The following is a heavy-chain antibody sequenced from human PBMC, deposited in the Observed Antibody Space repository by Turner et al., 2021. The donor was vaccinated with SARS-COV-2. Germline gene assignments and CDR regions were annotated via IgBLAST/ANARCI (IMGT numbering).Heavy chain of an antibody. J-gene: IGHJ4*02. V-gene: IGHV1-2*02. CDR2: INPNSGGT. D-gene: IGHD2-2*02. CDR1: GYTFTGYY. Sequence: QVQLVQSGAEVKKPGASVKVSCKASGYTFTGYYMHWVRQAPGQGLEWMGWINPNSGGTNYAQKFQGRVTMTRDMSISTAYMELSRLRSDDTAVYYCARSIVVVPAAISYWAQGTLVTVSS. CDR3: ARSIVVVPAAISY.